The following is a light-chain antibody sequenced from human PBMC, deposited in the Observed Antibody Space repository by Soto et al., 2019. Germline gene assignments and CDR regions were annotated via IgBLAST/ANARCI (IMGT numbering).Light chain of an antibody. CDR2: GAS. V-gene: IGKV3-20*01. CDR3: QQYGDSPLT. CDR1: QSVSSATY. Sequence: EIVLTQSPGTLSLSPGERATLSYRASQSVSSATYLAWYQQKPGQAPRLLIYGASSRAAGIPDRFSGSGSGTDFTLTISRLEPEDFAVYYCQQYGDSPLTFGGGTKVETK. J-gene: IGKJ4*01.